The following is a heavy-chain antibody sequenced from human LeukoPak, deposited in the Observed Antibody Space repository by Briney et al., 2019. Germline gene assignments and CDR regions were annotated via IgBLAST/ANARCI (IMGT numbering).Heavy chain of an antibody. CDR3: ATAAHGGRGWYFDL. CDR1: GFTFDDYA. J-gene: IGHJ2*01. V-gene: IGHV3-9*01. Sequence: GGSLRLSCAASGFTFDDYAMHWVRQAPGKGLEWVSGISWNSGSIGYADSVKGRFTISRDNAKNSLYLQMNSLRAEDTALYYCATAAHGGRGWYFDLWGRGTLVTVSS. D-gene: IGHD4-23*01. CDR2: ISWNSGSI.